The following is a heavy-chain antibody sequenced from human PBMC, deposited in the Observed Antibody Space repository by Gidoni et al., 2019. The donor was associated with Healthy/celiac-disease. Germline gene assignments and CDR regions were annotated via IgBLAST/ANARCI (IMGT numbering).Heavy chain of an antibody. CDR3: ARDYFGYCSSTSCRGWFDP. J-gene: IGHJ5*02. V-gene: IGHV2-70*16. Sequence: CVSWIRQPPGKALEWLARIDWDDDKFYSTSLKTRLTISKYTSKNQVVLTMTNMDPVDTATYYCARDYFGYCSSTSCRGWFDPWGQGTLVTVSS. D-gene: IGHD2-2*01. CDR2: IDWDDDK. CDR1: C.